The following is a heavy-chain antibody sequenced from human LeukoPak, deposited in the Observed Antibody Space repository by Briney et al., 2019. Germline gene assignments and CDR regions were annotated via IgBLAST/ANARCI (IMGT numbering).Heavy chain of an antibody. D-gene: IGHD3-22*01. CDR1: GFTFTSSA. Sequence: SVKVSFKASGFTFTSSAMQWVRQPRGQRLEWIGWIVVGSGNTNYAQKFQERVTITRDMSTSTAYMELISLRSEDTAVYYCAAYYYDSSGQYYFDYWVQGTVVSVSS. CDR2: IVVGSGNT. J-gene: IGHJ4*02. CDR3: AAYYYDSSGQYYFDY. V-gene: IGHV1-58*02.